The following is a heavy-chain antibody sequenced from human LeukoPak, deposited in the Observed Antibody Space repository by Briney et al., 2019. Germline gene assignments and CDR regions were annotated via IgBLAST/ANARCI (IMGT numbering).Heavy chain of an antibody. V-gene: IGHV3-23*01. CDR1: GFTFSSYA. D-gene: IGHD6-19*01. Sequence: GGSLRLSCAASGFTFSSYAMSWVRQAPGKGLEWVSAFSGSGGSTYYADSVKGRFTISRDNSKNTLYLQMNSLRAEDTAVYYCAKDHWPPAVAGLFDYWGQGTLVTVSS. CDR2: FSGSGGST. J-gene: IGHJ4*02. CDR3: AKDHWPPAVAGLFDY.